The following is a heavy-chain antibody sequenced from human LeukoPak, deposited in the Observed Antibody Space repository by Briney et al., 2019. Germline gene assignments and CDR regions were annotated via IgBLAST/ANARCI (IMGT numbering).Heavy chain of an antibody. CDR2: ISGSGGST. D-gene: IGHD5-12*01. CDR3: AKGGGYEAQYYYYYLDV. V-gene: IGHV3-23*01. J-gene: IGHJ6*03. Sequence: EPGGSLRLSCAASGFTFSSYAMSWVRQAPGKGLEWVSNISGSGGSTYYADSVKGRFTISRDNSKNTLYLQMKSLRAEDTAVYYCAKGGGYEAQYYYYYLDVWGKGTTVTISS. CDR1: GFTFSSYA.